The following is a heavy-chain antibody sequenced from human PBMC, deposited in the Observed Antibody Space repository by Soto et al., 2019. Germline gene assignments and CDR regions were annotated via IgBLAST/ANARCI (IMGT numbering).Heavy chain of an antibody. Sequence: QVQLVESGGGVVQPGRSLRLSCAASGFTFSTYGMHWVRQAPGKGLEWVAVISSGGKTKYYAQSVKGRLTISRDNSKNSLYLQVNSLRVEDTAVYYCAKGEHGSSTSCHFYCYGMDVWGQGTTVAVSS. CDR2: ISSGGKTK. J-gene: IGHJ6*02. CDR3: AKGEHGSSTSCHFYCYGMDV. V-gene: IGHV3-30*18. D-gene: IGHD2-2*01. CDR1: GFTFSTYG.